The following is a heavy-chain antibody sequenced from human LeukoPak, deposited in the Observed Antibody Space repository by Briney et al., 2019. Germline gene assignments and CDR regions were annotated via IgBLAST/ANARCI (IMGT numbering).Heavy chain of an antibody. J-gene: IGHJ4*02. D-gene: IGHD3-22*01. V-gene: IGHV3-11*01. CDR2: ISSSGNTI. Sequence: GGSLRLSCAASGFTFSDYYMSWIRQAPGKGLEWVSYISSSGNTIFYADSVKGRFTLYRDNAKNSLYLQMNSLRAEDTAVYYCARVQPHYYDSSGYPPDYWGQGTLVTVSS. CDR1: GFTFSDYY. CDR3: ARVQPHYYDSSGYPPDY.